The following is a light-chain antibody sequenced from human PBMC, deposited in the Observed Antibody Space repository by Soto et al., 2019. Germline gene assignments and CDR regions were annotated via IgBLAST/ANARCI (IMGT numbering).Light chain of an antibody. Sequence: EIVLTQSPGTLSLSPGERATLSCRASQSVSNNYLAWYQQKPGQAPRLLIYSASSRATGIPDRFSGSGSGTDFTLTISSLQPDDSATYYCHQYSSYWTFGQGTKVDIK. J-gene: IGKJ1*01. CDR3: HQYSSYWT. CDR2: SAS. V-gene: IGKV3-20*01. CDR1: QSVSNNY.